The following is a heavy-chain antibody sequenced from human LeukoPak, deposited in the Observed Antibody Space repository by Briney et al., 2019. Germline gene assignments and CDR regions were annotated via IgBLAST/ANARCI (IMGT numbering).Heavy chain of an antibody. CDR1: GYTFTNYY. J-gene: IGHJ4*02. CDR2: INPDGGST. V-gene: IGHV1-46*01. Sequence: GASVKVSCKASGYTFTNYYIHWVRQAPGQGLEWMGVINPDGGSTGYAQKVQGRVPMHRHTPTRTVYKELSSLRSEDTAVYYCARYNGGLTGGFDYWGQGTLVSVSS. CDR3: ARYNGGLTGGFDY. D-gene: IGHD4-23*01.